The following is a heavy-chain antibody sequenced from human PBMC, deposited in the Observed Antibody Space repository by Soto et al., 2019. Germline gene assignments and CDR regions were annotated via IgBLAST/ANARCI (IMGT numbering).Heavy chain of an antibody. CDR3: ARDRSSGWYDY. V-gene: IGHV1-18*04. CDR2: ISAYTYNT. Sequence: QVQLVQSGPEVKKPGASVKVSCKASSYTFTTYGISWVRQAPGQGLEWMGWISAYTYNTNYAQKFQGRVTMTTDTSTSTASLELRSLRSDDTAVYYCARDRSSGWYDYWGQGTLVTVSS. CDR1: SYTFTTYG. J-gene: IGHJ4*02. D-gene: IGHD6-19*01.